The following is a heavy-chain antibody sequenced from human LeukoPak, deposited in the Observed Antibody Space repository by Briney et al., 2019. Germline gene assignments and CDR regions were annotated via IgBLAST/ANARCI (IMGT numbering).Heavy chain of an antibody. J-gene: IGHJ3*02. CDR2: ISSSSSTI. Sequence: PGGSLRLSCAASGFTFSSYSMNWVRQAPGKGLEWVSCISSSSSTIYYADSVKGRFTISRDNAKNSLYLQMNSLRAEDTAVYYCASDMIVVVIGAFDIWGQGTMVTVSS. V-gene: IGHV3-48*01. CDR1: GFTFSSYS. D-gene: IGHD3-22*01. CDR3: ASDMIVVVIGAFDI.